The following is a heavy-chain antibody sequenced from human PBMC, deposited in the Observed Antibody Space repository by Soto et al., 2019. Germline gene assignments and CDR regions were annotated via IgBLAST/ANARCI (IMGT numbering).Heavy chain of an antibody. Sequence: ASVKVSCKASGYTFTSYAMHWVRQARGQRLEWMGWINAGNGNTKYSQKFQGRVTITRDTSASTAYMELSSLRSEDTAVYYCARDATSGWSGFDYWGQGTLVTVSS. CDR1: GYTFTSYA. CDR3: ARDATSGWSGFDY. J-gene: IGHJ4*02. CDR2: INAGNGNT. D-gene: IGHD6-19*01. V-gene: IGHV1-3*01.